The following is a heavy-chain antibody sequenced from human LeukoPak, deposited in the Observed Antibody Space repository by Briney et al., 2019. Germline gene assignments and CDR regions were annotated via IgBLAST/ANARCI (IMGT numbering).Heavy chain of an antibody. V-gene: IGHV4-31*11. J-gene: IGHJ5*02. CDR2: IYYSGST. CDR1: GGSFSGDY. Sequence: SETLSLTCAVYGGSFSGDYWSWIRQHPGKGLEWIGYIYYSGSTYYNPSLKSRVTISVDTSKNQFSLKLSSVTAADTAVYYCARDRSGSSSWYWFDPWGQGTLVTVSS. CDR3: ARDRSGSSSWYWFDP. D-gene: IGHD6-13*01.